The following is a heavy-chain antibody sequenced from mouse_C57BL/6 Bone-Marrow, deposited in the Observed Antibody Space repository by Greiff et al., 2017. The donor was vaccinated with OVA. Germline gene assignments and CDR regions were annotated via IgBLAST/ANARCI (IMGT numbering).Heavy chain of an antibody. CDR2: IYIGNGDT. D-gene: IGHD3-3*01. CDR3: DRRDHTHYSAMDY. CDR1: GYTFTSYG. J-gene: IGHJ4*01. V-gene: IGHV1-58*01. Sequence: VQLQQSGAELVRPGSSVKMSCTTSGYTFTSYGINWVKQRPGQGLEWIGYIYIGNGDTEYNEKFKGKATLTSDTSSSTAYMQLSSLTSEDSAIYFCDRRDHTHYSAMDYWGQGTSVTVSA.